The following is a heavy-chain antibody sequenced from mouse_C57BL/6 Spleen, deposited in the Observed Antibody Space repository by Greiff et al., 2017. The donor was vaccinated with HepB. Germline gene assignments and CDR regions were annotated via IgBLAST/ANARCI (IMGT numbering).Heavy chain of an antibody. D-gene: IGHD1-1*01. J-gene: IGHJ4*01. CDR3: ERGAEHYYCSSYDYAMDY. CDR1: GYSITSDY. CDR2: ISYSGST. V-gene: IGHV3-8*01. Sequence: EVKLQESGPGLAKPSQSLSLTCSVTGYSITSDYWNWIRKFPGNKLEYMGYISYSGSTYYNPSLKSRISITRDTSKNQYYLQLNSVTTEDTATYYYERGAEHYYCSSYDYAMDYWGQGTSVTVSS.